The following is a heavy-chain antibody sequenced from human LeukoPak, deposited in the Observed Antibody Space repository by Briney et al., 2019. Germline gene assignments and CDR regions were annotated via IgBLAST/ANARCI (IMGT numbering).Heavy chain of an antibody. CDR3: AKVRYREDSSGYYLYYFDY. V-gene: IGHV3-23*01. CDR2: ISGGGGST. D-gene: IGHD3-22*01. CDR1: GFTFSSYA. J-gene: IGHJ4*02. Sequence: PGGSLRLSWAASGFTFSSYAMSWVRQAPGKGLEWVSAISGGGGSTYYADSVMGRFTISRDNSKNTLYLQMNSLRAEDTAVYYCAKVRYREDSSGYYLYYFDYWGQGTLVTVSS.